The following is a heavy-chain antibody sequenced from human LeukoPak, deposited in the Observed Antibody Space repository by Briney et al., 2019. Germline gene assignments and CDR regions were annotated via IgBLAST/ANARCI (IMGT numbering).Heavy chain of an antibody. J-gene: IGHJ6*03. CDR2: ISSSSSTI. CDR1: GFTFSSYA. V-gene: IGHV3-48*01. CDR3: ARDLTDTIFGAAYYYYMDV. Sequence: GGSLRLSCAASGFTFSSYAMNWVRQAPGKGLEWVSYISSSSSTIYYADSVKGRFTISRDNAKNSLYLQMNSLRAEDTAVYYCARDLTDTIFGAAYYYYMDVWGKGTTVTVSS. D-gene: IGHD3-3*01.